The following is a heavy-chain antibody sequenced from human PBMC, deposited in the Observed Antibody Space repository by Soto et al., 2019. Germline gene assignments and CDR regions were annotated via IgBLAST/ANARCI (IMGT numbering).Heavy chain of an antibody. D-gene: IGHD3-9*01. CDR1: GFTLGKYT. Sequence: EVLLLESGGDVVQPGGSLRLSCAASGFTLGKYTMGWVRQAPGKGLEWVAESYSTGGTEYADSVKGRFTISRDNSKNTLFPQMNSLGVEDTALYYCARDREPDGIWTFDSWGQATLVTVSS. CDR2: SYSTGGT. CDR3: ARDREPDGIWTFDS. J-gene: IGHJ4*02. V-gene: IGHV3-23*01.